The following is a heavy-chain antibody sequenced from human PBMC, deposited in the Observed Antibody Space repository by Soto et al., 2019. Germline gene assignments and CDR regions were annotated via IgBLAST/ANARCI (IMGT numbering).Heavy chain of an antibody. CDR2: INAGNGNT. CDR1: GYTFTSYA. CDR3: AIPGIAARRANRYFDY. Sequence: ASVKVSCKASGYTFTSYAMHWVRQAPGQRLEWMGWINAGNGNTKYSQKFQGRVTITRDTSASTAYMELSSLRSEDTAVYYCAIPGIAARRANRYFDYWGQETLVTVS. J-gene: IGHJ4*02. V-gene: IGHV1-3*01. D-gene: IGHD6-6*01.